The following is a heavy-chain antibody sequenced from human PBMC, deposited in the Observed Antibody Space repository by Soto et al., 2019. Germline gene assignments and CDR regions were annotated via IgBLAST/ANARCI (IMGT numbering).Heavy chain of an antibody. Sequence: QVQLVQSGAEVKKPGSSVKVSCKASGGTFSSYAISWVRQAPGQGLEWMGGIIPIFGTANYAQKFQGRVTITADESTRTAYMELSSLRSEDTAVYYCAGTAFYYGSGVDAFDIWGQGTMVTVSS. CDR3: AGTAFYYGSGVDAFDI. D-gene: IGHD3-10*01. J-gene: IGHJ3*02. CDR2: IIPIFGTA. CDR1: GGTFSSYA. V-gene: IGHV1-69*12.